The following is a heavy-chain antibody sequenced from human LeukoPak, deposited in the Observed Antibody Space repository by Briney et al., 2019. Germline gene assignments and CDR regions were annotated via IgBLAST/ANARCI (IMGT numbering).Heavy chain of an antibody. CDR3: AKCGTNFSFPPFDL. J-gene: IGHJ4*02. CDR1: GFPFSDFG. D-gene: IGHD2-21*01. Sequence: GGSLRLSCAASGFPFSDFGMQWVRQAPGKGREGVAFIRYGNRYIYYRVSVKGRFTIHRDNFKNTLYLQMNSLRREHMCLYFCAKCGTNFSFPPFDLWGQGTLVTLSS. V-gene: IGHV3-30*02. CDR2: IRYGNRYI.